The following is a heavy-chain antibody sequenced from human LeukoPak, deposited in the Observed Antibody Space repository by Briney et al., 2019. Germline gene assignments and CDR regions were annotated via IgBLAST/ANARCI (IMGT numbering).Heavy chain of an antibody. V-gene: IGHV4-39*01. CDR2: IYHSGST. CDR1: GGSISSSSYY. J-gene: IGHJ4*02. D-gene: IGHD3-22*01. Sequence: PSETLSLTCSVSGGSISSSSYYWGWIRQPPGKGLEWIGSIYHSGSTFYNPSLKSRVTISVDTSKNHFSLNLSSVTAADTAAYYCARQSGYYDSSAYFSPFDCWGQGTLVTVSS. CDR3: ARQSGYYDSSAYFSPFDC.